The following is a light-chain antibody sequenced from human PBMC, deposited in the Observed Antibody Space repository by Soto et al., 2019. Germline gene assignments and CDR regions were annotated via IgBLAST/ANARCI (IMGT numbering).Light chain of an antibody. CDR3: QQYGSSPPT. J-gene: IGKJ1*01. Sequence: EIVMTQSPATLSASPGERATLSCRASQSVSSNLAWYQQKLGQAPRLLIYGASSRATGIPDRFSGSGSGTDFTLTISRLEPEDFAVYYCQQYGSSPPTFGQGTKVDIK. CDR1: QSVSSN. CDR2: GAS. V-gene: IGKV3-20*01.